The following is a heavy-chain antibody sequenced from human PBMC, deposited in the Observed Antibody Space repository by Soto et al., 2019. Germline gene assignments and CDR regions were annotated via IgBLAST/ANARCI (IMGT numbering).Heavy chain of an antibody. V-gene: IGHV3-74*01. J-gene: IGHJ2*01. CDR2: INGDGTSR. CDR1: GFTFSNFW. Sequence: GGSLRLSCVVSGFTFSNFWMHWVRQIPGKGLVWVARINGDGTSRKYADSVKGRFTISRDNVKNTLFLQMNSLRVDDTAIYYCVRDFDWYFDVWGRGTLVTVSS. CDR3: VRDFDWYFDV.